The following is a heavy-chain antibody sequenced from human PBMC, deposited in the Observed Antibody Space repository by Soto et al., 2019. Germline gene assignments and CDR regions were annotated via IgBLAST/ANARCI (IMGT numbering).Heavy chain of an antibody. V-gene: IGHV3-23*01. CDR2: ISGSGGST. CDR1: GFTFSSYA. CDR3: AKDQGSGWGFDY. D-gene: IGHD6-19*01. Sequence: EVQLLESGGGLVQPGGSLRLSCAASGFTFSSYAMSWVRQAPGKGLEWVSAISGSGGSTYYADSVKGRFTIARDNSKNTLYLQMNSLRAEDTAVYYCAKDQGSGWGFDYWGQGTLVTVSS. J-gene: IGHJ4*02.